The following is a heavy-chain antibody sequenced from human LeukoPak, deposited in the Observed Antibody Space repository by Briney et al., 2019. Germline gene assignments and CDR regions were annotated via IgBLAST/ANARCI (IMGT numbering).Heavy chain of an antibody. D-gene: IGHD6-6*01. J-gene: IGHJ4*02. Sequence: SETLSLTCTVSGGSISSSSYYWGWIRQPPGKGLEWIGYIYYSGSTNYNPSLKSRVTISVDTSKNQFSLKLSSVTAADTAVYYCARSRSIAASFDYWGQGTLVTVSS. CDR2: IYYSGST. CDR1: GGSISSSSYY. CDR3: ARSRSIAASFDY. V-gene: IGHV4-61*05.